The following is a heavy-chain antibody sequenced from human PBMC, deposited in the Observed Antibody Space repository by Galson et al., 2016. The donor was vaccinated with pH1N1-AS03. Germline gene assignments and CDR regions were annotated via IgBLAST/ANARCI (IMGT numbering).Heavy chain of an antibody. CDR2: IIPIFGTA. V-gene: IGHV1-69*13. J-gene: IGHJ6*02. CDR1: GGTFNSYA. CDR3: AREGFWSGYGVQPNHQHSGMDV. Sequence: SVKVSCKASGGTFNSYAISWVRQAPGQGLEWMGGIIPIFGTANNAQKFQGRVTISADESTRIAYMELSSLRSDDTAVYYCAREGFWSGYGVQPNHQHSGMDVWGQGTTVTVSS. D-gene: IGHD3-3*01.